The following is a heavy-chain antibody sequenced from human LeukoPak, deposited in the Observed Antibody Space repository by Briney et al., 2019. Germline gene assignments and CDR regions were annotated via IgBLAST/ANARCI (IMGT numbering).Heavy chain of an antibody. D-gene: IGHD3-22*01. J-gene: IGHJ4*02. V-gene: IGHV3-30*04. CDR2: ISYDGSNK. CDR3: ARARGGDYYDSSGFFDY. Sequence: PGGSLRLSCAASGFTFSSYAMHWVRQAPGKGLEWVAVISYDGSNKYYADSVKGRFTISRDNSKNTLYLQMNSLRAEDTAVYYCARARGGDYYDSSGFFDYWGQGTLVTVSS. CDR1: GFTFSSYA.